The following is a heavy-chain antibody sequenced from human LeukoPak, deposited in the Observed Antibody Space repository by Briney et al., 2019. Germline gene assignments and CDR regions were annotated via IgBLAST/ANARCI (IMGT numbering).Heavy chain of an antibody. D-gene: IGHD3-22*01. CDR1: GYTFTGYY. J-gene: IGHJ4*02. V-gene: IGHV1-2*02. CDR2: INPNSGGT. CDR3: ARDIPAYYYDSSDRGGFDY. Sequence: GASVKVSCKASGYTFTGYYMHWVRQAPGQGLEWMGWINPNSGGTNYAQKFQGMVTMTRDTSISTAYMELSRLRSDDTAVYYCARDIPAYYYDSSDRGGFDYWGQGTLVTVSS.